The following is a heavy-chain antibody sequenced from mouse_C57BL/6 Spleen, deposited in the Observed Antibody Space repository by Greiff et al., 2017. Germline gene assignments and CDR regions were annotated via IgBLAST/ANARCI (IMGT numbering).Heavy chain of an antibody. V-gene: IGHV1-64*01. Sequence: VQLQQSGAELVKPGASVKLSCKASGYTFTSYWMHWVQQRPGQGLEWIGMINSNSGSINYNEKFKSKATLSVDKSTSTAYMQLSSLTSEDTAVYYCANLRLRAMDYWGQGTSVTVSS. J-gene: IGHJ4*01. CDR2: INSNSGSI. D-gene: IGHD3-2*02. CDR3: ANLRLRAMDY. CDR1: GYTFTSYW.